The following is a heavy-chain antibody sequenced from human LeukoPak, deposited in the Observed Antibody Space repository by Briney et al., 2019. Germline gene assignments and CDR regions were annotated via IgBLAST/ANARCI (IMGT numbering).Heavy chain of an antibody. V-gene: IGHV3-21*01. CDR3: ARGNYGLFDY. Sequence: GGSLRLSCAASGFTFSSYSTSWVRQAPGKGLEWVSSISSSSSYIYYADSVKGRFTISRDNAKNSLYLQMNSLRAEDTAVYYCARGNYGLFDYWGQGTLVTVSS. D-gene: IGHD4-11*01. CDR2: ISSSSSYI. J-gene: IGHJ4*02. CDR1: GFTFSSYS.